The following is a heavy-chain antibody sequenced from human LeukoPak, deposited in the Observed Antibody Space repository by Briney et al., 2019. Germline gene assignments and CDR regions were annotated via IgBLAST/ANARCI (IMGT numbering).Heavy chain of an antibody. V-gene: IGHV4-38-2*02. CDR1: GYSISSGYY. Sequence: KASETLSLTCTVSGYSISSGYYWGWIRQPPGKGLEWIGSIYHSGSTYYNPSLKSRVTISVDTSKNQFSLKLSSVTAADTAVYYCARTPGGSWSPGWFDPWGQGTLVTVSS. J-gene: IGHJ5*02. D-gene: IGHD6-13*01. CDR3: ARTPGGSWSPGWFDP. CDR2: IYHSGST.